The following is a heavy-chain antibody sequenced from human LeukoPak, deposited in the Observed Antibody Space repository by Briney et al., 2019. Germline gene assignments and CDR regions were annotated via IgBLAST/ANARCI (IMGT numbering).Heavy chain of an antibody. Sequence: PSETLSLTCAVSGGSISSGGYSWSWIRQPPGKGLEWIGYIYYSGSTYYNPSLKSRVTISVDTSKNQFSLKLSSVTAADTAVYYCARNIAAVLGAPSGAFDIWGQGTMVTVSS. V-gene: IGHV4-31*11. CDR3: ARNIAAVLGAPSGAFDI. CDR2: IYYSGST. CDR1: GGSISSGGYS. D-gene: IGHD6-13*01. J-gene: IGHJ3*02.